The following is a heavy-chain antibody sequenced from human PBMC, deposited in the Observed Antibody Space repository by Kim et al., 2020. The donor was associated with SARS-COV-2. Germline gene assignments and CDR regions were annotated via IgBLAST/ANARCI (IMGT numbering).Heavy chain of an antibody. CDR1: GGTFSSYA. J-gene: IGHJ5*02. Sequence: SVKVSCKASGGTFSSYAISWVRQAPGQGLEWMGGIIPIFGTANYAQKFQGRVTITADESTSTAYMELSSLRSEDTAVYYCAREDIVVVPAGRRDWFDPWGQGTLVTVSS. D-gene: IGHD2-2*01. V-gene: IGHV1-69*13. CDR2: IIPIFGTA. CDR3: AREDIVVVPAGRRDWFDP.